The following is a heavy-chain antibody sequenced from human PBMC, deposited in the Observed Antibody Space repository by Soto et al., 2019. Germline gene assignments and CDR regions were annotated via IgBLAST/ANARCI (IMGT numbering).Heavy chain of an antibody. Sequence: QITLKESGPALVKPTQTLTLTCTISGFSLSTGGVGVGWIRQPPGKALEWLALIYWNDDKRYSPSLRSRLTITKDTSKNQVVLTMTNIDPVDTATYYCAHSRCGGDCLQSYSSHYYYGMDVWAQGTTVTVSS. V-gene: IGHV2-5*01. CDR1: GFSLSTGGVG. CDR3: AHSRCGGDCLQSYSSHYYYGMDV. J-gene: IGHJ6*02. D-gene: IGHD2-21*02. CDR2: IYWNDDK.